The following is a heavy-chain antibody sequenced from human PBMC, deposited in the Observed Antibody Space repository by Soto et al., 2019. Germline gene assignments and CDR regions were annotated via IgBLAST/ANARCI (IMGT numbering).Heavy chain of an antibody. Sequence: VQLGESGGGVVQPWRSLRLSCAASGFTFSSYSIQWVRQASCKGLEWVAVISYDGRNKYYADSVKGRFTICRDNSKNTLYLQMNSLRAEDTAVYDCARSRGYSGSDYWGQGTLVTVSS. D-gene: IGHD5-12*01. J-gene: IGHJ4*02. V-gene: IGHV3-30*04. CDR2: ISYDGRNK. CDR3: ARSRGYSGSDY. CDR1: GFTFSSYS.